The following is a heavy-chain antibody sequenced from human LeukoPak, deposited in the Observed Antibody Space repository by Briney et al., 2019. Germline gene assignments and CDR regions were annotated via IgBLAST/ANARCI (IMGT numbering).Heavy chain of an antibody. CDR2: IHYSGST. D-gene: IGHD3-22*01. CDR3: ARDLRSIGFFSDS. Sequence: SETLSLTCTVSGGSISGTDYYWSWIRQPPGKGPEWIGYIHYSGSTYYNLSLKSRVSMSVDTSKNQFSLRLSSVTAADTAVYYCARDLRSIGFFSDSWGQGTLVTVSS. CDR1: GGSISGTDYY. V-gene: IGHV4-30-4*08. J-gene: IGHJ4*02.